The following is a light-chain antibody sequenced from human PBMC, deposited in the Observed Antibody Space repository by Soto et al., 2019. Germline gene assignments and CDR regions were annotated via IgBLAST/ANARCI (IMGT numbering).Light chain of an antibody. Sequence: EIVLTQSPDTLYLSPGERATLSCRASQSVRSSLAWYQQKPGQAHRLLIYDASNRATGIAATFSGSGTGTDFTLTISSLKPEDFAVYYCQQRSHWPPEVTFGPGTNVDIK. CDR1: QSVRSS. J-gene: IGKJ3*01. V-gene: IGKV3-11*01. CDR2: DAS. CDR3: QQRSHWPPEVT.